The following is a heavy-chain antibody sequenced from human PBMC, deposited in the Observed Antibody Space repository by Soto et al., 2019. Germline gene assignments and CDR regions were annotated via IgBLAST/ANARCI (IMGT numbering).Heavy chain of an antibody. D-gene: IGHD3-22*01. CDR1: GGTFSRYA. V-gene: IGHV1-69*06. Sequence: SVKVSCKASGGTFSRYAISWVRQAPGQGLEWMGGIIPIFGTANYAQKFQGRVTITADKSTSTAYMELSSLRSEDTAVYYCARDEHYYDSSGGWNVWGQGTTVTVSS. J-gene: IGHJ6*02. CDR3: ARDEHYYDSSGGWNV. CDR2: IIPIFGTA.